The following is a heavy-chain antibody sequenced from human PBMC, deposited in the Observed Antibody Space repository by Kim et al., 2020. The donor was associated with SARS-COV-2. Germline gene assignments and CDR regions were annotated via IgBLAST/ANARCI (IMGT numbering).Heavy chain of an antibody. D-gene: IGHD3-22*01. CDR3: ARESSYYDSSGSVDY. Sequence: PSLKSRVTISVDTSKNQFSLKLSSVTAADTAVYYCARESSYYDSSGSVDYWGQGTLVTVSS. J-gene: IGHJ4*02. V-gene: IGHV4-59*01.